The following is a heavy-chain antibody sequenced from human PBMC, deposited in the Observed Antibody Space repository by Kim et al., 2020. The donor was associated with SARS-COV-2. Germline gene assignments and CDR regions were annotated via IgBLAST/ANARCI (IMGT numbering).Heavy chain of an antibody. D-gene: IGHD2-2*01. J-gene: IGHJ5*02. CDR1: GGSFSGYY. CDR3: ARQRVWYQPLRYNWFDP. V-gene: IGHV4-34*01. Sequence: SETLSLTCAVYGGSFSGYYWSWIRQPPGKGLEWIGEINHSGSTNYNPSLKSRVTISVDTSKNQFSLKLSSVTAADTAVYYCARQRVWYQPLRYNWFDPWGQGTLVTVSS. CDR2: INHSGST.